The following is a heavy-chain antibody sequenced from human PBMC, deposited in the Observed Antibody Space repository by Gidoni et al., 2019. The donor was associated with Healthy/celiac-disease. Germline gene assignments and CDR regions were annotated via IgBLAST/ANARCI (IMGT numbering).Heavy chain of an antibody. CDR3: AQGGVVVPAANHFQH. J-gene: IGHJ1*01. Sequence: QVQLQPWGAGLLKPSETLSLTCAVYGGSFSGYYWSWIRPPPGKGLEWIGEINHSGSTNYNPSLKSRVTISVDTSKNQFSLKLSSVTAADTAVYYCAQGGVVVPAANHFQHWGQGTLVTVSS. CDR1: GGSFSGYY. CDR2: INHSGST. D-gene: IGHD2-2*01. V-gene: IGHV4-34*01.